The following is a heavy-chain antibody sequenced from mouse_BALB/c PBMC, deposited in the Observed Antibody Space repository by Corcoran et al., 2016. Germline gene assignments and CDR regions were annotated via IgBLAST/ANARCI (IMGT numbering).Heavy chain of an antibody. J-gene: IGHJ4*01. Sequence: QVQLQQSGPELVKPGASVKISCKASGYSFTSYYIHWVKQRPGQGLEWIGWIYPGSGNTKYNEKFKGKATLTADTSSSTAYMQLSSLTSEDSAVYYCARGVLYYAMDYWGQGTSVTVSS. CDR2: IYPGSGNT. D-gene: IGHD1-1*01. CDR3: ARGVLYYAMDY. V-gene: IGHV1-66*01. CDR1: GYSFTSYY.